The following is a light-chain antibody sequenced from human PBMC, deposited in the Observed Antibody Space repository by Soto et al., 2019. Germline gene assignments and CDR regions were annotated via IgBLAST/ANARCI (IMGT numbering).Light chain of an antibody. Sequence: QSALTQPASVSGSPGQSITISCTGTSNAVGAYNYKYVSWYRQYPGTAPKLIIYEVSNRPSGVSDRFSGSKSGNTASLTISGLQAEDEADYYCSSYTLSSTYVFGTGTKVTVL. CDR3: SSYTLSSTYV. V-gene: IGLV2-14*01. J-gene: IGLJ1*01. CDR1: SNAVGAYNY. CDR2: EVS.